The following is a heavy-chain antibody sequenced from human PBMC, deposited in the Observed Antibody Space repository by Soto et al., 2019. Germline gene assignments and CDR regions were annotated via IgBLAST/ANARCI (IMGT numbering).Heavy chain of an antibody. CDR1: GGSISSGGYY. V-gene: IGHV4-31*03. J-gene: IGHJ3*02. CDR2: IYYSGST. Sequence: PSETLSLTCTVSGGSISSGGYYWSWIRQHPGKGLEWIGYIYYSGSTYYNPSLKSRVTISVDTSKNQFSLKLSSVTAADTAVYYCARDGDSSSRGGDAFDIWGQGTMVTVSS. CDR3: ARDGDSSSRGGDAFDI. D-gene: IGHD2-2*01.